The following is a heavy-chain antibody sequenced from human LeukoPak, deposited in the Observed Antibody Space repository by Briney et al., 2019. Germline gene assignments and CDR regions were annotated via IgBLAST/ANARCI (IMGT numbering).Heavy chain of an antibody. V-gene: IGHV3-9*03. Sequence: PGGSLRLSCAASGFKFDDYAINWVRQAPGKSLEWVSSINWNGNDKVYADSVKGRFTISRDNAKKSLYLQMSSLRTEDMAFYYCVKGTSSTTFGLECDYWGQGTLVTVSS. CDR3: VKGTSSTTFGLECDY. CDR2: INWNGNDK. J-gene: IGHJ4*02. CDR1: GFKFDDYA. D-gene: IGHD3-3*01.